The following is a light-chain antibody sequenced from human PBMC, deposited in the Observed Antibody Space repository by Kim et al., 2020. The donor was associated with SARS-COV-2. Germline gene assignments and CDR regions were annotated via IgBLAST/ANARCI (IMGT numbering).Light chain of an antibody. J-gene: IGKJ1*01. V-gene: IGKV1-5*03. CDR3: QQYNAYPWT. Sequence: DIQMTQSPSTLSASVGDRVTITCRASQSVYTWLAWYQQKPGKTPNLLIYKASYLQNGAPSRFSGSGSGTEFTLTINSLQPDDFAIYYCQQYNAYPWTFGQGTKVDIK. CDR2: KAS. CDR1: QSVYTW.